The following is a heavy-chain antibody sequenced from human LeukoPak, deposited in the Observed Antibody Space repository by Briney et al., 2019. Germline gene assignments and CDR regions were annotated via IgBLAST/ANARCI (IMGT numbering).Heavy chain of an antibody. CDR1: GGSMTSYY. D-gene: IGHD3-10*01. J-gene: IGHJ3*02. CDR3: ARDSYSTSGIFSWDDTFDI. CDR2: IYYSGST. Sequence: PSETLCLTCTVSGGSMTSYYWSWVRQPPGKGLEWIGHIYYSGSTNYNSSLKSRVTMSVDTSKNQFSLKVNSVTAADTAVYYCARDSYSTSGIFSWDDTFDIWGQGTMVTVAS. V-gene: IGHV4-59*01.